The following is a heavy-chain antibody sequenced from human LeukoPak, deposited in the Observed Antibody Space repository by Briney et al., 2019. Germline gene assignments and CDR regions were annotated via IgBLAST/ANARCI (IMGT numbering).Heavy chain of an antibody. D-gene: IGHD3-3*01. J-gene: IGHJ6*03. V-gene: IGHV4-59*12. CDR2: IYYSGST. CDR3: VVSSDYYYYYMDV. Sequence: SETLSLTCTVSGGSISSYYWSWIRKPPGKGLEWIGYIYYSGSTNYNPSLKSRVTISVDTSKNQFSLKLSSVTAADTAVYFGVVSSDYYYYYMDVWGKGTTVTVSS. CDR1: GGSISSYY.